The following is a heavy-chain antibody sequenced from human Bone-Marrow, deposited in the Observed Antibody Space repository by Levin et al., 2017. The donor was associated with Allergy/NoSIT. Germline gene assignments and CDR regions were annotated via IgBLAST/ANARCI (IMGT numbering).Heavy chain of an antibody. Sequence: LGASVKVSCKASGYKFTVYYMHWVRQAPGQGLEWMGCINPNSGGTYFAQKFQGRVTMTRDTSINTAYLDLGSLTFDDTALYYCARDGGSGYGMDVWGQGTTVTVSS. CDR3: ARDGGSGYGMDV. CDR1: GYKFTVYY. J-gene: IGHJ6*02. CDR2: INPNSGGT. D-gene: IGHD3-10*01. V-gene: IGHV1-2*03.